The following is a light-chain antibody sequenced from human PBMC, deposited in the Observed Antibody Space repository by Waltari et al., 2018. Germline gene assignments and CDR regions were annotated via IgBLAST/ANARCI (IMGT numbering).Light chain of an antibody. CDR1: QSVNYF. CDR3: QQRTNWPLT. CDR2: YAS. Sequence: EIVLTQSPATLSLSPGERATLSCRASQSVNYFLAWFQQKPGQAPRILIYYASNRATGIPARFSGSGSGTDFTLTISSLEPEDFAVYYCQQRTNWPLTFGGGTKVEIK. V-gene: IGKV3-11*01. J-gene: IGKJ4*01.